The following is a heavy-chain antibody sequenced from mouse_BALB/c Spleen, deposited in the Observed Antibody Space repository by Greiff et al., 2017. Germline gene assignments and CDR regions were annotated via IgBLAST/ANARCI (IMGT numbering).Heavy chain of an antibody. J-gene: IGHJ2*01. Sequence: QVQLQQPGAELVMPGASVKMSCKASGYTFTDYWMHWVKQRPGQGLEWIGAIDTSDSYTSYNQKFKGKATLTVDESSSTAYMQLSSLTSEDSAVYYCARGGGTDDYGGQGTTLTVSS. CDR3: ARGGGTDDY. CDR1: GYTFTDYW. V-gene: IGHV1-69*01. D-gene: IGHD4-1*01. CDR2: IDTSDSYT.